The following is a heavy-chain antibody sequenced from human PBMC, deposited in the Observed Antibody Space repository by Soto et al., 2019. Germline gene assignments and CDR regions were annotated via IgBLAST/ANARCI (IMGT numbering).Heavy chain of an antibody. CDR1: GGSISSYY. CDR2: IYYSGST. Sequence: SETLSLTCTVSGGSISSYYWSWIRQPPGKGLEWIGYIYYSGSTNYNPSLKSRVTISVDTSKNQFSLKLSSVTAADTAVYYCARHFYCSSTSCPNYYYYYYMDVWGKGTTVTVAS. CDR3: ARHFYCSSTSCPNYYYYYYMDV. V-gene: IGHV4-59*08. D-gene: IGHD2-2*01. J-gene: IGHJ6*03.